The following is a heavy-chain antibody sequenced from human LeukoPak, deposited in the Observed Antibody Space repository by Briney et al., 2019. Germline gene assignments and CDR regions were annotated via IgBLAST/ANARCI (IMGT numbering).Heavy chain of an antibody. CDR2: IYSGGST. D-gene: IGHD5-18*01. J-gene: IGHJ3*02. V-gene: IGHV3-53*01. CDR1: GFTVSSNY. CDR3: ARGAYSYGWSHAFDI. Sequence: PGRSLRLSCAASGFTVSSNYMSWVRQAPGKGLEWVSVIYSGGSTYYADSVKGRFTISRDNSKNTLYLQMNSLRAEDTAVYYCARGAYSYGWSHAFDIWGQGTMVTVSS.